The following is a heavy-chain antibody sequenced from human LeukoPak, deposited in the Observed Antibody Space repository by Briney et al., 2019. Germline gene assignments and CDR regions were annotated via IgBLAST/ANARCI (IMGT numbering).Heavy chain of an antibody. CDR2: IYHSGST. V-gene: IGHV4-38-2*02. CDR1: GYSISSGYY. CDR3: ARDLGDYDILTGYYY. J-gene: IGHJ4*02. Sequence: PSETLSLTCTVSGYSISSGYYWGWIRQPPGKELEWIGSIYHSGSTYYNPSLKSRVTMSVDTSKKQFSLKLRSVTAADTAVYYCARDLGDYDILTGYYYWGQGTLVTVSS. D-gene: IGHD3-9*01.